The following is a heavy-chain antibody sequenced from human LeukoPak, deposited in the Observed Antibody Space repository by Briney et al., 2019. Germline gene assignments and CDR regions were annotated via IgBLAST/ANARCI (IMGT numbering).Heavy chain of an antibody. CDR1: GFTFSSYS. J-gene: IGHJ4*02. CDR3: ARAIAARLDY. V-gene: IGHV3-48*04. D-gene: IGHD6-6*01. Sequence: GGSLRLSCAASGFTFSSYSMNWVRQAPGKGLEWVSYISSSSSTIYYADSVKGRFTISRDNAKNSLYLQMNSLRAEDTAVYYCARAIAARLDYWGQGTLVTVSS. CDR2: ISSSSSTI.